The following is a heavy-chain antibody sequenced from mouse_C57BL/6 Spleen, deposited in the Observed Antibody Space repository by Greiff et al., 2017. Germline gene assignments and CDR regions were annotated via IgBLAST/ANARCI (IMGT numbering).Heavy chain of an antibody. Sequence: EVQVVESGPGLVKPSQSLSLTCSATGYSITSGYFRNWIRQLPGNQLECMGYISYDGSNNYNPTLKNRISITTDTSKNQFLLKLNSVTTEDTATYYFAPLYPYYYAMVYWGKGTSVTVSS. J-gene: IGHJ4*01. D-gene: IGHD2-1*01. CDR1: GYSITSGYF. V-gene: IGHV3-6*01. CDR2: ISYDGSN. CDR3: APLYPYYYAMVY.